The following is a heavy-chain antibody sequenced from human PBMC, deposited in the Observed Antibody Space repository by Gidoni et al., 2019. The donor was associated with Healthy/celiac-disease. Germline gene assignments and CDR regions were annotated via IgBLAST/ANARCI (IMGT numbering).Heavy chain of an antibody. CDR3: ASEEVHGGYYFDY. D-gene: IGHD3-10*01. CDR1: GLTFSSYW. Sequence: EVQLVESGGGLVQPGGSLRLSCAASGLTFSSYWMSWVRQAPGKGLEWVANIKQDGSEKYYVDSVKARFTISRDNAKNSLYLQMNSLRAEDTAVYYCASEEVHGGYYFDYWGQGTLVTVSS. V-gene: IGHV3-7*03. CDR2: IKQDGSEK. J-gene: IGHJ4*02.